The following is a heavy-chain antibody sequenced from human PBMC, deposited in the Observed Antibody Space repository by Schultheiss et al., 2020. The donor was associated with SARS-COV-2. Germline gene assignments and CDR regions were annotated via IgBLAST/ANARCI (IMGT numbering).Heavy chain of an antibody. Sequence: GSLRLSCAASGFTFSSYSMNWVRQAPGKGLEWIGEINHSGSTNYNPSLKSRVTISVDTSKNQFSLKLSSVTAADTAVYYCARGGDCSGGSCHGWFDPWGQGTLVTVSS. D-gene: IGHD2-15*01. CDR1: GFTFSSYS. CDR3: ARGGDCSGGSCHGWFDP. V-gene: IGHV4-34*01. CDR2: INHSGST. J-gene: IGHJ5*02.